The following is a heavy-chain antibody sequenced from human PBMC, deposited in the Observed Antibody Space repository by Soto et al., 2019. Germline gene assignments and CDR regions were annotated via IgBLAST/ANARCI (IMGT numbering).Heavy chain of an antibody. D-gene: IGHD1-1*01. CDR1: GGSISSYY. V-gene: IGHV4-59*01. Sequence: SETLSLTCTVSGGSISSYYWSWIRQPPGKGLEWIGYIYYSGSTNYNPSLKSRVTISVDTSKNQFSLKLSSVTAADTAVYYCARGSRNAPGRNAGFDYWGQGNLVTVSS. CDR2: IYYSGST. J-gene: IGHJ4*02. CDR3: ARGSRNAPGRNAGFDY.